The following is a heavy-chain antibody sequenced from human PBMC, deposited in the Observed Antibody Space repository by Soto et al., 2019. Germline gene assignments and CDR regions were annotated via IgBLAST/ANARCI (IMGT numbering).Heavy chain of an antibody. CDR2: FDPEDGET. J-gene: IGHJ4*02. CDR3: ATERGIAAAGTVLFFDY. V-gene: IGHV1-24*01. D-gene: IGHD6-13*01. Sequence: ASVKVSCKVSGYTLTELSMHWVRQAPGKGLEWMGGFDPEDGETIYAQKFQGRVTMTEETSTDTAYMELSSLRSEDTAVYYCATERGIAAAGTVLFFDYWGQGTLVTVSS. CDR1: GYTLTELS.